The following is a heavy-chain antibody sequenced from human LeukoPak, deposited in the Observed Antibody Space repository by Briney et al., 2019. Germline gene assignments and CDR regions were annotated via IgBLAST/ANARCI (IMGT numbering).Heavy chain of an antibody. D-gene: IGHD3-9*01. CDR3: AKWGDYDVLTGYYVSDY. CDR2: ITGSGGNT. V-gene: IGHV3-23*01. J-gene: IGHJ4*02. Sequence: GASLRLSCEASGFTFSNYAMSWVRQAPGKGPEWVSAITGSGGNTYYADSVKGRFTISRDNSKNTVFLQMNSLRAEDTAVYYCAKWGDYDVLTGYYVSDYWGQGTLVTVSS. CDR1: GFTFSNYA.